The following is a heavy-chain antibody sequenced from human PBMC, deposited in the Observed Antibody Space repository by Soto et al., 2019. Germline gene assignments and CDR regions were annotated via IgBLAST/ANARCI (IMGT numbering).Heavy chain of an antibody. CDR2: IDSVGRTT. J-gene: IGHJ4*02. V-gene: IGHV3-48*01. CDR3: AIDGHSPMVELDF. Sequence: EVQLVESGGGLVQPGGSLRLSCAASGFTFSDYSMNWVRQAPGKGLEWVSYIDSVGRTTHYADSGKGRFIISRDNAKASLYLQMNSLRAEDTAVYYCAIDGHSPMVELDFWGQGTLVTVSS. D-gene: IGHD3-10*01. CDR1: GFTFSDYS.